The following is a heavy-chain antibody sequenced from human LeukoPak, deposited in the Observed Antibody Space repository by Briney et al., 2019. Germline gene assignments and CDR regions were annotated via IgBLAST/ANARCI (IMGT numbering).Heavy chain of an antibody. J-gene: IGHJ4*02. CDR3: ARSHYDSSGSPIFGLGVDY. CDR1: GGSISSYY. D-gene: IGHD3-22*01. Sequence: PSETLSLTCTVSGGSISSYYWSWIRQPPGKGLEWIGYIYYSGSTNYNPSLKSRVTISVDTSKNQFSLKLSSVTAADTAVYYCARSHYDSSGSPIFGLGVDYWGQGTLVTVSS. CDR2: IYYSGST. V-gene: IGHV4-59*12.